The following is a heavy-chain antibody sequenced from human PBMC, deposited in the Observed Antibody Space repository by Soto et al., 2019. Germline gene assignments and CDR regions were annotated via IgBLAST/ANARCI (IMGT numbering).Heavy chain of an antibody. J-gene: IGHJ4*02. CDR3: ARQEYSSPDFDY. D-gene: IGHD6-6*01. V-gene: IGHV4-39*01. CDR2: IYYSGST. Sequence: KASETLSLTCTVSGGSISSSSYYWGWIRQPPGKGLEWIGSIYYSGSTYYNPSLKSRVTISVDTSKNQFSLKLSSVTAADTAVYYCARQEYSSPDFDYWGQGTLVTVSS. CDR1: GGSISSSSYY.